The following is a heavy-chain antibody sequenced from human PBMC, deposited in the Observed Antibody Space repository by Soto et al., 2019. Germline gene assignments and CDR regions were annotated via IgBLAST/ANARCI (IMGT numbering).Heavy chain of an antibody. D-gene: IGHD3-22*01. V-gene: IGHV3-11*06. CDR3: ATAEYYYDSGGYPRAGYFGY. Sequence: GGSLRLSCAASGFTFSDYYMSWIRQAPGKGLEWVSYISSSSSYTNYADSVKGRFTISRDNAKNSLYLQMNSLRAEDTAVYYCATAEYYYDSGGYPRAGYFGYWGQGTLVTVSS. CDR2: ISSSSSYT. CDR1: GFTFSDYY. J-gene: IGHJ4*02.